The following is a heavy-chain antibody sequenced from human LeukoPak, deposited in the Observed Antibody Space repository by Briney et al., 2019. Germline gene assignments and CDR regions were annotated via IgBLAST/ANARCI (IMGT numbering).Heavy chain of an antibody. CDR2: ISGSGAST. CDR1: GFTFRTYA. J-gene: IGHJ4*02. V-gene: IGHV3-23*01. CDR3: ASSSIFGVVCPDY. Sequence: GGSLRLSCAASGFTFRTYAMSWVRQAPGKGLEWVSAISGSGASTYYADSVKGRFTISRDNSKNTLYLQMNSLRAEDTAVYYCASSSIFGVVCPDYWGQGTLVTVSS. D-gene: IGHD3-3*01.